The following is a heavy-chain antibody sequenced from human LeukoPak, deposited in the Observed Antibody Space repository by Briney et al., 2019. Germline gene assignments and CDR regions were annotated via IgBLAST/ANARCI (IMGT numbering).Heavy chain of an antibody. J-gene: IGHJ4*02. CDR2: ISNRGSTI. CDR1: GFTFSDYC. V-gene: IGHV3-11*01. Sequence: GGSLRLSCAASGFTFSDYCMSWIRQAPGKGLECVSYISNRGSTIYYVDSVKGRFTISRDNAKKSLSLQMNSLRAEDTAVYYCARAMREHFDYWGQGTLVTVSS. D-gene: IGHD1-26*01. CDR3: ARAMREHFDY.